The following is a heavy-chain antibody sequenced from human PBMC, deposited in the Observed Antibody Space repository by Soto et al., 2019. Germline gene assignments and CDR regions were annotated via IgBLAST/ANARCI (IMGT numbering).Heavy chain of an antibody. D-gene: IGHD3-3*01. CDR3: ARVEHHYYDFWSGYYTRPRWFDP. CDR2: IYHSGST. J-gene: IGHJ5*02. Sequence: GLSSETLSLTCAVSGGSISSSNWWSWVRQPPGKGLEWIGEIYHSGSTNYNPSLKSRVTISVDKSKNQFSLKLSSVTAADTAVYYCARVEHHYYDFWSGYYTRPRWFDPWGQGTLVTVSS. CDR1: GGSISSSNW. V-gene: IGHV4-4*02.